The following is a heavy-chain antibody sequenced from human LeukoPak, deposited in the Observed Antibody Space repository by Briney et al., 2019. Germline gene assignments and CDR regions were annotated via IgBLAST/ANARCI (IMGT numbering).Heavy chain of an antibody. CDR3: AREGPRGNSQFDY. D-gene: IGHD2/OR15-2a*01. Sequence: GGSLRLSCAASGFTFSSYGMHWVRQAPGKGLEWVALIWYDGSNKYYTDSVKGRLTISRDNSKNTLYLQMNSLRAEDTAIYYCAREGPRGNSQFDYWGQGTLATVSS. CDR2: IWYDGSNK. V-gene: IGHV3-33*01. CDR1: GFTFSSYG. J-gene: IGHJ4*02.